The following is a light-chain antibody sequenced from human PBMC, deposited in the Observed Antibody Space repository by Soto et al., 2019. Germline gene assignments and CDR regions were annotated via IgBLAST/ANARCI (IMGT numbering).Light chain of an antibody. V-gene: IGLV2-14*01. CDR3: SSYTSSSTPDV. Sequence: QSALTQPASVSGSPGQSITISCTGTSSDVGGYNCVSWYQQHPGKAPKLMIYDVSNRPSGVSNRFSGSKSGNTASLTISGLQAEDEADYYCSSYTSSSTPDVFGTGTKVTVL. CDR1: SSDVGGYNC. J-gene: IGLJ1*01. CDR2: DVS.